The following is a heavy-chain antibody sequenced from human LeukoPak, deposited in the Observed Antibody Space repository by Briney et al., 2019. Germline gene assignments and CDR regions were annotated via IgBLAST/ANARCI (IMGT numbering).Heavy chain of an antibody. Sequence: GGSLRLSCAASGFTFSSYAMHWVRQAPGKGLEWVAVISYDGSNKYYADSVKGRFTISRDNSKNTLYLQMNSLRAEDTAVYYCARAQGGPLESYDHWGQGTLVTVSS. D-gene: IGHD1-1*01. CDR3: ARAQGGPLESYDH. CDR2: ISYDGSNK. V-gene: IGHV3-30*14. CDR1: GFTFSSYA. J-gene: IGHJ4*02.